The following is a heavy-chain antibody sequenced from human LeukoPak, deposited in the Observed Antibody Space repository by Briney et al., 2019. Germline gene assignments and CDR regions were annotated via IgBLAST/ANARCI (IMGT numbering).Heavy chain of an antibody. CDR3: ARHPYYYDSSGLRIDAFDI. V-gene: IGHV4-59*08. CDR2: IYYSGST. D-gene: IGHD3-22*01. Sequence: PSETLSLTCTVSGGSISSYYWSWIRQPPGEGLEWIGYIYYSGSTNYNPSLKSRVTISVDTSKNQFSLKLSSVTAADTAVYYCARHPYYYDSSGLRIDAFDIWGQGTMVTVSS. J-gene: IGHJ3*02. CDR1: GGSISSYY.